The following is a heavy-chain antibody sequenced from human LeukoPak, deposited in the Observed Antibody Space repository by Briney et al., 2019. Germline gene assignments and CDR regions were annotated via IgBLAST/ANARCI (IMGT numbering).Heavy chain of an antibody. CDR3: ARVAPERYQLLSSGWYFDL. CDR1: GFTFSSYS. CDR2: ISSSSSYI. J-gene: IGHJ2*01. Sequence: GGSLGLSCAASGFTFSSYSMNWVRQAPGKGLEWVSSISSSSSYIYYADSVKGRFTISRDNAKNSLYLQMNSLRAEDTAVYYCARVAPERYQLLSSGWYFDLWGRGTLVTVSS. D-gene: IGHD2-2*01. V-gene: IGHV3-21*01.